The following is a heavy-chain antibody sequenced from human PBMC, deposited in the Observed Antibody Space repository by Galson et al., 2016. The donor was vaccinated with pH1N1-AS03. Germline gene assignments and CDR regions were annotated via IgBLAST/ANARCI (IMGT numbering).Heavy chain of an antibody. CDR2: ITSSGGSGPTI. J-gene: IGHJ4*02. CDR1: GFTFSDYY. Sequence: SLRLSCAASGFTFSDYYVSWIRQAPGKGLEWISCITSSGGSGPTIYYADSVKARFTISRDNAKNSLYLQMNSLRADDTAVYYCARGWYDIWTGYLVGPFVYWGQGALVTVSS. V-gene: IGHV3-11*01. CDR3: ARGWYDIWTGYLVGPFVY. D-gene: IGHD3-9*01.